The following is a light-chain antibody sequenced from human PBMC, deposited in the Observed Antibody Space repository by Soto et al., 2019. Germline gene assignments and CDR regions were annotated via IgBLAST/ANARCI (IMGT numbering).Light chain of an antibody. CDR2: ADN. CDR3: QSYDTSLSGVI. CDR1: SSNIGAGYD. Sequence: QAVVTQTPSVSGAPGQKITMSCTGSSSNIGAGYDVHWYQQIPGAAPRLLIYADNNRPSGVPDRFSASKSGTSASLAITGLQGEDEAKYYCQSYDTSLSGVIFGAGTKLTVL. V-gene: IGLV1-40*01. J-gene: IGLJ2*01.